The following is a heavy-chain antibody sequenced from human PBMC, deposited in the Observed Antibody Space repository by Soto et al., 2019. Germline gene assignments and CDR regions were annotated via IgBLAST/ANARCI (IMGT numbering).Heavy chain of an antibody. CDR2: IYYSGST. J-gene: IGHJ4*02. D-gene: IGHD3-10*01. Sequence: PSETLSLTCTVSGGSISSYYWSWIRQPPGKGLEWIGYIYYSGSTNYNPSLKSRVTISVDTSKNQFSLKLSSVSSLRSEDTAVYYCSRVDPGETSPFDHWGQGTLVTVSS. CDR1: GGSISSYY. CDR3: SRVDPGETSPFDH. V-gene: IGHV4-59*01.